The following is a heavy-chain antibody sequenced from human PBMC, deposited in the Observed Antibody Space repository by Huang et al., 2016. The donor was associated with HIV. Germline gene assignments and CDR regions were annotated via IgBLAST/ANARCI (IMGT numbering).Heavy chain of an antibody. Sequence: VESGGGLVQPGGSLRLSCAASGFSISSYWMHWVRQAPGKGLVWVSRINSDGSSTSYADSVKGRFIISRDNAKNTLYLQMNSLRAEDTAVYYCARDPRIQSWLNFFDYWGQGTLVSVSS. J-gene: IGHJ4*02. CDR2: INSDGSST. D-gene: IGHD3-22*01. CDR1: GFSISSYW. CDR3: ARDPRIQSWLNFFDY. V-gene: IGHV3-74*01.